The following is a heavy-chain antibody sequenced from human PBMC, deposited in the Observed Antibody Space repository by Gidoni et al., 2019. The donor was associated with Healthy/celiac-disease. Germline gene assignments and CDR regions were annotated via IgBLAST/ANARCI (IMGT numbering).Heavy chain of an antibody. Sequence: EVQLVESGGGLVQPGGSLRLSCAASGFTVSSNYMRWVRQAPGKGLECVSVIYSGGSTYYADSVKGRFTISRDNSKNTLYLQMNSLRAEDTAVYYCARDTNYGSGSHLVLNWGQGTLVTVSS. V-gene: IGHV3-66*01. J-gene: IGHJ4*02. CDR2: IYSGGST. D-gene: IGHD3-10*01. CDR3: ARDTNYGSGSHLVLN. CDR1: GFTVSSNY.